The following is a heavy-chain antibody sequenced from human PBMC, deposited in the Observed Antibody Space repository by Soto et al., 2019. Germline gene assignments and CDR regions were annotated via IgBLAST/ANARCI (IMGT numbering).Heavy chain of an antibody. CDR3: AKASIVATTHRPDFDY. CDR2: ISGSGGST. CDR1: GFTFSSYA. Sequence: GGSLRLSCAASGFTFSSYAMSWVRQAPGKGLEWVSAISGSGGSTYYADSVKGRFTISRDNSKNTLYLQMNSLRAEDTAVYYCAKASIVATTHRPDFDYWGQGTLVTVSS. V-gene: IGHV3-23*01. J-gene: IGHJ4*02. D-gene: IGHD5-12*01.